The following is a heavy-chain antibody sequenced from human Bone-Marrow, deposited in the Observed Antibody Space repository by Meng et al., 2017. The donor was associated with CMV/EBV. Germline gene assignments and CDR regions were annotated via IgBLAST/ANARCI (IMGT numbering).Heavy chain of an antibody. Sequence: ASVKVSCKASGYTFTSYGISWVRQAPGQGLEWMGIINPSGGSTSYAQKFQGRVTMTRDTSTSTVYMELSSLRSEDTAVYYCARTSAVPAASMDVWGQGPTVPVPS. CDR2: INPSGGST. CDR1: GYTFTSYG. CDR3: ARTSAVPAASMDV. J-gene: IGHJ6*02. V-gene: IGHV1-46*01. D-gene: IGHD2-2*01.